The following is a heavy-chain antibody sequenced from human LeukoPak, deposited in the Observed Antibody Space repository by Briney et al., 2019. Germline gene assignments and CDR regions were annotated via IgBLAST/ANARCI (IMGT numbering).Heavy chain of an antibody. Sequence: KPSETLSLTCTVSGGSITNYYWSWIRQPPGKGLEWIGYIYYSGSTNYNPSLKSRVTISVDTSKNQFSLKLSSVTAADTAVYYCARDLTGRSDYWGQGTLVTVSS. CDR2: IYYSGST. D-gene: IGHD3-9*01. CDR3: ARDLTGRSDY. J-gene: IGHJ4*02. V-gene: IGHV4-59*01. CDR1: GGSITNYY.